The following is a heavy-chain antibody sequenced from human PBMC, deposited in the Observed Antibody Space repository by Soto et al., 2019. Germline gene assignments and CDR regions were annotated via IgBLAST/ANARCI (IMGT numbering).Heavy chain of an antibody. Sequence: EVQLLESGGGLVQPGGSLRLSCAASGFTFSSYAMSWVRQAPGKGLEWVSAISGSGGSTYYADSVKGRFTISRDNSKNTLYLQMNSLRAEDTAVYYCANVRLPTYYFDYWGQGTLVTVSS. CDR3: ANVRLPTYYFDY. CDR2: ISGSGGST. J-gene: IGHJ4*02. CDR1: GFTFSSYA. D-gene: IGHD1-1*01. V-gene: IGHV3-23*01.